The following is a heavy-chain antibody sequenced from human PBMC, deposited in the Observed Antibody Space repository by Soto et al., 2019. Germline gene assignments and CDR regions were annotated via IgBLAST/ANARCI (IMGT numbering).Heavy chain of an antibody. J-gene: IGHJ5*02. Sequence: GESLKISCQGSGYSFTNYWVGWVRQIPGRGLEWMGIIHPGDSDTRYSPFFQGQVTISADKSISTAYLQWSSLKASDTAMYYCARHNRYSSTWFEGWSDPWGQGTLVTVSS. V-gene: IGHV5-51*01. D-gene: IGHD6-13*01. CDR3: ARHNRYSSTWFEGWSDP. CDR2: IHPGDSDT. CDR1: GYSFTNYW.